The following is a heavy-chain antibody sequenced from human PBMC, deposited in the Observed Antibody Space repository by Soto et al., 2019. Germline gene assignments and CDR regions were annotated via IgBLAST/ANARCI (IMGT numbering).Heavy chain of an antibody. CDR1: GGSINNGGYY. J-gene: IGHJ5*02. Sequence: PSETLSLTCSVSGGSINNGGYYWTWIRQHPGKGLEWIGNIYYSGSTSYSPSLKSRVTISVDTSKNQFSLKLSSVTAADTAVYYCARDLRQQLADNWFDPWGQGTLVTVSS. CDR3: ARDLRQQLADNWFDP. V-gene: IGHV4-31*03. CDR2: IYYSGST. D-gene: IGHD6-13*01.